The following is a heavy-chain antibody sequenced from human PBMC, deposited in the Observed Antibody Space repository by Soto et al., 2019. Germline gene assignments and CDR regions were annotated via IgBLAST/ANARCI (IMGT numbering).Heavy chain of an antibody. D-gene: IGHD5-18*01. CDR3: ARSKRVHTAMDNFDY. V-gene: IGHV4-30-4*01. J-gene: IGHJ4*02. CDR2: IYYSGST. CDR1: GGSISSGDYY. Sequence: PSETLSLTCTVSGGSISSGDYYRSWIRQPPGKGLEWIGYIYYSGSTYYNPSLKSRVTISVDTSKNQFSLKLSSVTAADTAVYYCARSKRVHTAMDNFDYWGQGTLVTVSS.